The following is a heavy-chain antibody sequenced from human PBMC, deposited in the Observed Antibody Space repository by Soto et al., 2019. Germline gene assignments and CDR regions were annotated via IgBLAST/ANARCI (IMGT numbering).Heavy chain of an antibody. V-gene: IGHV1-18*04. CDR2: ISAYNGNT. CDR3: ARGSDSSGYYGDAFDI. CDR1: GYTFTGYY. D-gene: IGHD3-22*01. J-gene: IGHJ3*02. Sequence: ASVKVSCKASGYTFTGYYMHWVRQAPGQGLEWMGWISAYNGNTNYAQKLQGRVTMTTDTSTSTAYMELRSLRSDDTAVYYCARGSDSSGYYGDAFDIWGQGTMVTVSS.